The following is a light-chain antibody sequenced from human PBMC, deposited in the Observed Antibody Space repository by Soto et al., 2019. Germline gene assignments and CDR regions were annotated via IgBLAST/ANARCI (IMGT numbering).Light chain of an antibody. CDR2: KVS. J-gene: IGKJ4*01. CDR1: ESLVHSDGNTY. Sequence: DVVMTQSPLSLPVTLGQPASISCRSSESLVHSDGNTYLNWFQQRPGQSPRRLIYKVSNRDSGGPDRFSGSGSGTDFTLKISRVEAGDVGIYFCMQGTHWPLTFGGGTKVEIK. V-gene: IGKV2-30*02. CDR3: MQGTHWPLT.